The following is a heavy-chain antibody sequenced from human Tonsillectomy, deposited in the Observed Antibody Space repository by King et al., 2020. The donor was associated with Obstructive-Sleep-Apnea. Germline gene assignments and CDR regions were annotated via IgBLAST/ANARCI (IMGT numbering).Heavy chain of an antibody. CDR2: ISVSGGST. V-gene: IGHV3-23*04. Sequence: VQLVESGGGLIQPGGSLRLSCAASGFTLSSYAMSWVRQAPGKGPEWGSAISVSGGSTYYADSVKGRFTISKDKSKNTLYVQMNSLRAEDTAIYACARGRGSYIYDAFDMWGQGTMVIVSS. D-gene: IGHD5-24*01. CDR1: GFTLSSYA. CDR3: ARGRGSYIYDAFDM. J-gene: IGHJ3*02.